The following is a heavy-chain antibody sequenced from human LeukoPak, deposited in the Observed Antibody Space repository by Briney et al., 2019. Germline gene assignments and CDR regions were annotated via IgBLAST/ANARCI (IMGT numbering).Heavy chain of an antibody. CDR2: IIPIFGTA. CDR3: ARGWNVVVPAAIVRDDAFDI. V-gene: IGHV1-69*05. CDR1: GGAFSSYA. Sequence: SVKVSCKASGGAFSSYAISWVRPAPGQGREWMGGIIPIFGTANYAQKFQGRVTITTDESTSTAYMELSSLRSEDTAVYYCARGWNVVVPAAIVRDDAFDIWGQGTMVTVSS. J-gene: IGHJ3*02. D-gene: IGHD2-2*02.